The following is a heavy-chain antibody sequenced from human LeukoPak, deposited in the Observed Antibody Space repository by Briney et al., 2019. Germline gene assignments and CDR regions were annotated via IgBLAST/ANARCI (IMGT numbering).Heavy chain of an antibody. CDR2: IYHSGST. D-gene: IGHD6-13*01. CDR3: ATSPPHAGYSSSWFDY. J-gene: IGHJ4*02. CDR1: GGSISSYY. V-gene: IGHV4-59*12. Sequence: KPSETLSLTCTVSGGSISSYYWSWIRQPPGKGLEWIGYIYHSGSTNYNPSLKSRVTISVDKSKNQFSLKLSSVTAADTAVYYCATSPPHAGYSSSWFDYWGQGTLVTVSS.